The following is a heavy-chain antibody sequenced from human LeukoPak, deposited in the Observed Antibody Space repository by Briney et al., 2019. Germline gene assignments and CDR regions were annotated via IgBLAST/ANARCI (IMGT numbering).Heavy chain of an antibody. Sequence: ASVKVSCKASGYTFTSYGISWVRQAPGQGLEWMGWISAYNGNTNYAQKLQGRVTMTTDTSTSIAYMELRSLRSDDTAVYYCAQSYYYDSSGYYGGLDYWGQGTLVTVSS. CDR3: AQSYYYDSSGYYGGLDY. CDR2: ISAYNGNT. CDR1: GYTFTSYG. V-gene: IGHV1-18*01. J-gene: IGHJ4*02. D-gene: IGHD3-22*01.